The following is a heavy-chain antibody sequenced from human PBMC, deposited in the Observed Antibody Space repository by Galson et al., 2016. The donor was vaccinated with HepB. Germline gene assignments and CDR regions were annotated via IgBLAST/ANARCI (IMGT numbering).Heavy chain of an antibody. CDR2: IYSLGKT. CDR3: ARWGTSGFIPTNFFDS. J-gene: IGHJ4*02. V-gene: IGHV3-66*01. Sequence: SLRLSCAASGFTVSRNYISWVRQAPGKGLEWVSAIYSLGKTYYADSVKGRFTISRDNSKNTVYLQMNSLRAEDTAVYYCARWGTSGFIPTNFFDSWGQGTLVTVSS. CDR1: GFTVSRNY. D-gene: IGHD3-16*01.